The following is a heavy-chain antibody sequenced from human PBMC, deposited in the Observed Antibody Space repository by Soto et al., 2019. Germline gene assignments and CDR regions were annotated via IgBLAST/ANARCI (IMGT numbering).Heavy chain of an antibody. J-gene: IGHJ6*02. D-gene: IGHD5-18*01. CDR1: GFTFSSYY. CDR3: AGVADRAMDVYYCYGMDV. Sequence: PGGSLRLSCAASGFTFSSYYMSWVRQAPGKGLEWVANIKQNGSEKYYVDSVKGRFTISRDNAKNSLYLQMNSLRADDTAVYYCAGVADRAMDVYYCYGMDVWGQGTMVTVSS. CDR2: IKQNGSEK. V-gene: IGHV3-7*03.